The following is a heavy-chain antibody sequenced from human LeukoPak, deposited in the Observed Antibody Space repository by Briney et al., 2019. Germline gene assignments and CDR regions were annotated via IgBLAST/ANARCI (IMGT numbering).Heavy chain of an antibody. V-gene: IGHV1-18*01. Sequence: ASVKVSCKASGYTFTNYGIAWVRQAPGQGLEWMGWINTRSGDAQLAHSLQARVTMTTDTSTSTASTELGSLGSDDTAVYYCARDTDFSIDYWGQGSLVNVSS. D-gene: IGHD2/OR15-2a*01. CDR3: ARDTDFSIDY. J-gene: IGHJ4*02. CDR1: GYTFTNYG. CDR2: INTRSGDA.